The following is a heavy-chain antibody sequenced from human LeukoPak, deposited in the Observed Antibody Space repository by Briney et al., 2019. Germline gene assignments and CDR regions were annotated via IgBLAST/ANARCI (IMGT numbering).Heavy chain of an antibody. V-gene: IGHV1-24*01. CDR2: FDPEDGEK. J-gene: IGHJ4*02. Sequence: ASVKVSCKVSGHTLTEISMHWVRQAPGKGVEWMGGFDPEDGEKIYAQKFQGRVTMTEDTSTDTAYMEVSSLRSEDTAVYYCAFGYYSNWYDVDYWGQGTLVTVSS. CDR3: AFGYYSNWYDVDY. CDR1: GHTLTEIS. D-gene: IGHD6-13*01.